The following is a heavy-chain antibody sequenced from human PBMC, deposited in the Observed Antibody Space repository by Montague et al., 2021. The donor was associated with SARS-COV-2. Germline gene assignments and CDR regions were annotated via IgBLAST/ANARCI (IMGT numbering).Heavy chain of an antibody. J-gene: IGHJ4*02. D-gene: IGHD3-3*01. Sequence: SETLSLTCTVSGGSISSSSYYWGWIRQPPGKGLEWIGSIYYSGSTYYNPSLKGRVTISVDTSKNQFSLKLSSVTAADSAVYYCARQMGQSSIFGVVIQYYFDYWGQGTLVTVSS. V-gene: IGHV4-39*01. CDR2: IYYSGST. CDR1: GGSISSSSYY. CDR3: ARQMGQSSIFGVVIQYYFDY.